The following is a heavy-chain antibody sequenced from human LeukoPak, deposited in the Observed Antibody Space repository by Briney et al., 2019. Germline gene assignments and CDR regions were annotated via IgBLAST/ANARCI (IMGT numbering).Heavy chain of an antibody. CDR2: IGGSGGIT. Sequence: GGSLRLSCAASGFTLSSYAMNWVRQAPGKGLEWVSLIGGSGGITYYADSVKGRFTISRDNSKNTLYLQMNSLRAGDTAVYYCAKIRYGGDSGLDYWGQGTLVTVSS. J-gene: IGHJ4*02. CDR3: AKIRYGGDSGLDY. CDR1: GFTLSSYA. V-gene: IGHV3-23*01. D-gene: IGHD2-21*01.